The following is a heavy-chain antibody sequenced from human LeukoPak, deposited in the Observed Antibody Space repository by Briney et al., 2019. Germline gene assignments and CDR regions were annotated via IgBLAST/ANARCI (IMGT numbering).Heavy chain of an antibody. D-gene: IGHD2-15*01. J-gene: IGHJ3*02. V-gene: IGHV3-23*01. CDR2: ISGSGGST. Sequence: PGGSLRLSCTASGFTFSNYAMSWVRQAPGKGLEWVSAISGSGGSTYYADSVKGRFTISRDNSKNTLYLQMNSLRAEDTAVYYCAKTGYCSGGSCYFGAFDIWGQGTMVTVSS. CDR1: GFTFSNYA. CDR3: AKTGYCSGGSCYFGAFDI.